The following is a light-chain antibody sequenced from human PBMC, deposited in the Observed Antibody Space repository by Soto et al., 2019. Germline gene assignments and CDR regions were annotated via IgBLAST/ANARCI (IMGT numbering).Light chain of an antibody. J-gene: IGKJ2*01. CDR1: QTISTY. CDR2: DAS. Sequence: DIQMTQSPSSLSASVGDRVTITCRASQTISTYLNWYQQKPGKAPRLLIYDASSLLSGVPSRFSGSGSGTDFTLTIASLQPADFSTYDCQQSDSTPYTFGQGTKVE. V-gene: IGKV1-39*01. CDR3: QQSDSTPYT.